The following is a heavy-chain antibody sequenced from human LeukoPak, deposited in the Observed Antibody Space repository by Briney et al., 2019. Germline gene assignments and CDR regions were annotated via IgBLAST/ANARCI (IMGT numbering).Heavy chain of an antibody. CDR2: ISGSGGST. Sequence: GGSLRLSCAASGFTFSTYAMSWVRQAPGKGLEWVSVISGSGGSTYYADSVKGRFTISRENSKNTLYLQMNSLRPGDTAVYYCAKESPSFDYWGQGTLVTVSS. J-gene: IGHJ4*02. CDR1: GFTFSTYA. CDR3: AKESPSFDY. V-gene: IGHV3-23*01.